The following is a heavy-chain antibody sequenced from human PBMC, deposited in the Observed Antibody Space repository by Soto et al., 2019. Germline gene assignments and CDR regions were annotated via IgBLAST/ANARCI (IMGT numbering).Heavy chain of an antibody. CDR1: GGSISSYY. Sequence: SETLSLTCTVSGGSISSYYWSWIRQPAGKGLEWIGRIYTSGSTNYNPSLKSRVTMSVDTSKNQFSLKLSSVTAADTAVYYCAREPYYYDSSGYYSLFDYWGQGTLVTVSS. J-gene: IGHJ4*02. V-gene: IGHV4-4*07. CDR2: IYTSGST. CDR3: AREPYYYDSSGYYSLFDY. D-gene: IGHD3-22*01.